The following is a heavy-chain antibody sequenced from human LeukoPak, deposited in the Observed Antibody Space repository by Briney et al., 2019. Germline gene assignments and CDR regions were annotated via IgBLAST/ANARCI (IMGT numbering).Heavy chain of an antibody. CDR3: ATSVRYCSSTSCYYYYGMDV. Sequence: ASVKVSCKASGGTFSSYAISWVRQAPGQGLEWMGGIIPIFGTANYAQKFQGRVTITADESMSTAYMELSSLRSEDTAVYYCATSVRYCSSTSCYYYYGMDVWGQGTTVTVSS. V-gene: IGHV1-69*19. CDR1: GGTFSSYA. CDR2: IIPIFGTA. D-gene: IGHD2-2*01. J-gene: IGHJ6*02.